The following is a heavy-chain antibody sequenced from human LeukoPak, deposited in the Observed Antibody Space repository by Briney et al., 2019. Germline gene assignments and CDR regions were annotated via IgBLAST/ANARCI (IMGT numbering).Heavy chain of an antibody. Sequence: PGRSLRFSCAASGFTFSSYGMHWVRQAPGKGLEWVAVIWYDGSNKYYADSVKGRFTISRDNSKNTLYLQMNSLRAEDTAVYYCAREVVTAVASWFDPWGQGTLVTVSS. CDR1: GFTFSSYG. CDR2: IWYDGSNK. J-gene: IGHJ5*02. CDR3: AREVVTAVASWFDP. D-gene: IGHD2-21*02. V-gene: IGHV3-33*01.